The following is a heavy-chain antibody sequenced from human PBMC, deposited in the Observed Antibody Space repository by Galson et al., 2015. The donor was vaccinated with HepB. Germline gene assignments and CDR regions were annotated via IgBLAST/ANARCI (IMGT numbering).Heavy chain of an antibody. CDR1: GGSISSYY. J-gene: IGHJ5*02. CDR3: ARTGDTDT. CDR2: IYYSGST. Sequence: ETLSLTCAVSGGSISSYYWSWIRQPPGKGLEWIGYIYYSGSTNYNPSLKSRVTISVDTSKNQFSLKLSSVTAADTAVYYCARTGDTDTWGQGTLVTVSS. V-gene: IGHV4-59*01. D-gene: IGHD5-18*01.